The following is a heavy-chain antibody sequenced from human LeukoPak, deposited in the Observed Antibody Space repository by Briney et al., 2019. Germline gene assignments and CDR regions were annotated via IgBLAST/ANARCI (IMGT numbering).Heavy chain of an antibody. V-gene: IGHV4-61*02. Sequence: SETLSLTCTVSGGSISSGNYYWTWIRQSAGKGLEWIGRIYISGSTNYNPSLKSRVSISVDMSKNQFSLKLSSVTAADTAVYYCARRVHSSSWSSYFDYWGQETLVTVSS. CDR3: ARRVHSSSWSSYFDY. CDR1: GGSISSGNYY. D-gene: IGHD6-13*01. J-gene: IGHJ4*02. CDR2: IYISGST.